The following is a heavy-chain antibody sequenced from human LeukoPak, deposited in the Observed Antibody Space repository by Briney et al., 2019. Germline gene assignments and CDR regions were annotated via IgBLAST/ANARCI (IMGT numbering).Heavy chain of an antibody. Sequence: GGSLRLSCAASGFTFSDYYKSWIPQAPGKGLEWGSYISSSGSTIYYADSVKGRFTISRDNAKNSLYLQMNSLRAEDTAVYYCARSTVTYYHYGMDVWGQGTLVTVSS. D-gene: IGHD4-17*01. J-gene: IGHJ6*02. CDR1: GFTFSDYY. CDR3: ARSTVTYYHYGMDV. V-gene: IGHV3-11*01. CDR2: ISSSGSTI.